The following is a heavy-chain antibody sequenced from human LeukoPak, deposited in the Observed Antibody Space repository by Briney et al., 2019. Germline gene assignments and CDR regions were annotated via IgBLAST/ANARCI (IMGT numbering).Heavy chain of an antibody. CDR3: AKDLHNGDYPYYYYGMDV. D-gene: IGHD4-17*01. J-gene: IGHJ6*02. Sequence: PGGSLRLSCAASGFTFSSYGMHWVRQAPGKGLEWVAVISYDGSNKYYADSVKGRFTISRDNSKNTLYLQMNSLRAEDTAVYYCAKDLHNGDYPYYYYGMDVWGQGTTVTVSS. V-gene: IGHV3-30*18. CDR1: GFTFSSYG. CDR2: ISYDGSNK.